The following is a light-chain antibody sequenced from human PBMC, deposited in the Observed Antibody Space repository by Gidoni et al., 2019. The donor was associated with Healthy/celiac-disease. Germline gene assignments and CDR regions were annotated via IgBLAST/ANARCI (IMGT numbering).Light chain of an antibody. CDR3: QQRSNWPPWT. V-gene: IGKV3-11*01. CDR1: QSVSSY. Sequence: EIVLTQSPATLSLSPGERATLSCRASQSVSSYLAWYQQKPGQEPRLLIYDASNRATGIPARFSGSGSGTDFTLTISSLETEDFAVYYCQQRSNWPPWTFGQGTKVEIK. CDR2: DAS. J-gene: IGKJ1*01.